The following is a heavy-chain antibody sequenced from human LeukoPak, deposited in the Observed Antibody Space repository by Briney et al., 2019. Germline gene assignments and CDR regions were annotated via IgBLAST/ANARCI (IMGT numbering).Heavy chain of an antibody. CDR1: DFPVSDNY. Sequence: PGGSLRLSCVISDFPVSDNYMSWVRQAPGRGLEWVSVISNYGVTHYADSVKGRFTISRDDSNDTVFLQMSSLRPEDTAVYYCGAWGIYYPPSYYGGRGTLVTVPS. CDR3: GAWGIYYPPSYY. CDR2: ISNYGVT. J-gene: IGHJ4*02. V-gene: IGHV3-53*01. D-gene: IGHD3-16*01.